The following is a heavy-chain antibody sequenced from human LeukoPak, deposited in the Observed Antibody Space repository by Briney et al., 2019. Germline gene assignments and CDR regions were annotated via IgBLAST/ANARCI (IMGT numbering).Heavy chain of an antibody. Sequence: GASVKVSCKASGYSFTSYYMHWVRQAPGQGLEWMGFINPSGSSAAYAQKFQGRLTMTRDMFTSTDYMELSSLRSEDTAVYYCASSVGYSSSWYKKGWFDPWGQGTLVTVSS. J-gene: IGHJ5*02. D-gene: IGHD6-13*01. V-gene: IGHV1-46*01. CDR3: ASSVGYSSSWYKKGWFDP. CDR2: INPSGSSA. CDR1: GYSFTSYY.